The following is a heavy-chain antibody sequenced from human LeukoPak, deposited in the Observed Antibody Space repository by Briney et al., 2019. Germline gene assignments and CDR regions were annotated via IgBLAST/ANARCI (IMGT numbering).Heavy chain of an antibody. Sequence: SETLSLTCTVSGGSISTYYWNWIRQPPGKGLEWIGYIYYSGSTNYNPSLKSRVTISVDTSKNQFSLKLSSVTAADTAVYYCARDLGPYSSSQAAFDIWGQGTMVTVSS. J-gene: IGHJ3*02. CDR2: IYYSGST. CDR3: ARDLGPYSSSQAAFDI. D-gene: IGHD6-13*01. CDR1: GGSISTYY. V-gene: IGHV4-59*01.